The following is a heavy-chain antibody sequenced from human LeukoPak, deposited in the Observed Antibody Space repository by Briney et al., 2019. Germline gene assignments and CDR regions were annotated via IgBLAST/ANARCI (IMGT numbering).Heavy chain of an antibody. Sequence: PSETLSLTCAVSGGSISSSNWWSWVRQAPGKGLEWVSAISGSGGSTYYADSVKGRFTISRDNSKNTLYLQMNSLRAEDTAVYYCANSIYDYVWGSYRWDRLAFDIWGQGTMVTVSS. CDR2: ISGSGGST. D-gene: IGHD3-16*02. J-gene: IGHJ3*02. CDR3: ANSIYDYVWGSYRWDRLAFDI. V-gene: IGHV3-23*01. CDR1: GGSISSSN.